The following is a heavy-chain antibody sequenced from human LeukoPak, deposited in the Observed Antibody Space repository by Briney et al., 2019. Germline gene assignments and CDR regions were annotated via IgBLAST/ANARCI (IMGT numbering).Heavy chain of an antibody. Sequence: GGPLRLSYAASEFTSSTYSMKWVRQDPGKGLEWVSIISSSSSDIHYAYSVKGRFAISRDNAKNSLYLQMNSLRAEDTAVYYCACIAAAGTGYWGQGTLVTVSS. CDR3: ACIAAAGTGY. CDR1: EFTSSTYS. J-gene: IGHJ4*02. CDR2: ISSSSSDI. D-gene: IGHD6-13*01. V-gene: IGHV3-21*01.